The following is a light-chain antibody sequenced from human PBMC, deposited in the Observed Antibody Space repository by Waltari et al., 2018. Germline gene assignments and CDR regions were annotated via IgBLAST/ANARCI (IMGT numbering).Light chain of an antibody. J-gene: IGLJ3*02. CDR3: ASYISYSTLEL. Sequence: QSALTQPASVSGSPGQSISISCTGTSSDVGAYNYVSWYQQHPGKAPRLIIFDVSSRPSGFSSRFSGSKSGNTSSLTSSGLQGEDEAKYYCASYISYSTLELFGGGTSLTVL. CDR2: DVS. CDR1: SSDVGAYNY. V-gene: IGLV2-14*03.